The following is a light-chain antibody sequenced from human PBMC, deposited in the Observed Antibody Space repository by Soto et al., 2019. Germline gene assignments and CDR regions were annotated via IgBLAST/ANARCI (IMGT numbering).Light chain of an antibody. CDR3: QQYHKWPLT. Sequence: EIVMTHSPATLSVSPWERATFPFRASQSVSSNLAWYQQKPGQPPRLLIYGASTRATGIPARFSGSGYGSEFTLTISSLQSEDFAVYYCQQYHKWPLTFGGGTKVDIK. CDR1: QSVSSN. CDR2: GAS. J-gene: IGKJ4*01. V-gene: IGKV3-15*01.